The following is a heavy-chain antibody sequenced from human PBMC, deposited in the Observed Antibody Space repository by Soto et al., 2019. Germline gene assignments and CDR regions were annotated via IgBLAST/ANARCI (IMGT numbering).Heavy chain of an antibody. CDR2: IYYTATP. CDR1: CGSISSGGYY. Sequence: QVQLQESGPGLVKPSQTLSLPCTVSCGSISSGGYYWSWIRQHPGTGLQWIGYIYYTATPSYHTSLKRRVTVSVVSAKNQFSLELISMTAADTAVYDCARVFGEYRRWFGPWGLGNQVSVSP. D-gene: IGHD4-17*01. CDR3: ARVFGEYRRWFGP. J-gene: IGHJ5*02. V-gene: IGHV4-31*03.